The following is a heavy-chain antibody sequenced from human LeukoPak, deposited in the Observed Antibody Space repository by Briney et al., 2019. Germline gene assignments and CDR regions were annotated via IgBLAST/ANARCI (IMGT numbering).Heavy chain of an antibody. J-gene: IGHJ5*02. CDR3: ARDPSRSWAGGNCFSS. CDR1: GGSISSSNYY. Sequence: SETLSLTCTVSGGSISSSNYYWGWIRQPPGKGLEWIGNIYYSGSTYYNPSLKSRITISIDTSKNQFSLKLNSVTAADTAVYYCARDPSRSWAGGNCFSSWGQGTLVIVSS. V-gene: IGHV4-39*07. D-gene: IGHD2-15*01. CDR2: IYYSGST.